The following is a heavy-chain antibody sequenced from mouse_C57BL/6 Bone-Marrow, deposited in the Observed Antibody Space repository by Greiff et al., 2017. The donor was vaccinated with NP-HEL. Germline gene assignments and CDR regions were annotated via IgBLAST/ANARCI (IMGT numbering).Heavy chain of an antibody. D-gene: IGHD2-4*01. CDR1: EYEFPSHD. CDR2: INSDGGST. J-gene: IGHJ1*03. Sequence: EVMLVESGGGLVQPGESLKLSCESNEYEFPSHDMSWVRKTPEKRLELVAAINSDGGSTYYPDTMERRFIISRDNTKKTLYLQMSSLRSEDTALYYGARHHYDYDAYWYFDVWGTGTTVTVSS. CDR3: ARHHYDYDAYWYFDV. V-gene: IGHV5-2*01.